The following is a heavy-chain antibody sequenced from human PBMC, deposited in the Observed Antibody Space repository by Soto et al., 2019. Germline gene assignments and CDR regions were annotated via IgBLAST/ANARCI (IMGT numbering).Heavy chain of an antibody. D-gene: IGHD3-10*01. Sequence: PGGSLRLSCAASGFMFSTTDMSWVRQAPGKGLEWVTTIEGSGTITYYADSVKGRFTISRDNSKNTLYLQMNSLRAEDTAVYYCARDALRWEFFSWFDPWGQGTLVTVSS. J-gene: IGHJ5*02. CDR3: ARDALRWEFFSWFDP. V-gene: IGHV3-23*01. CDR2: IEGSGTIT. CDR1: GFMFSTTD.